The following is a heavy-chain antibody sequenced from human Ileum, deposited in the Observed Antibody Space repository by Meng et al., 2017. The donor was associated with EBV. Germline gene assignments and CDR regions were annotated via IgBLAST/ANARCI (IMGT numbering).Heavy chain of an antibody. D-gene: IGHD5-24*01. J-gene: IGHJ4*02. V-gene: IGHV1-8*01. Sequence: EEPVQGVGEAKKPVSSVKASCNASVNTFNNYEFCWVRQANGQVLELMGLMNHKPGTDHYAQKFQGRVSMTRDTSITTSYMEMSSLTSEDTAVYYCVRTLERGDYWGQGTLVTVSS. CDR1: VNTFNNYE. CDR2: MNHKPGTD. CDR3: VRTLERGDY.